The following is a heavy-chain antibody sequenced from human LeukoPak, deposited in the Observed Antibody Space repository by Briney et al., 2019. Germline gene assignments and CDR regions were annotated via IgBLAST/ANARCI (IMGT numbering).Heavy chain of an antibody. J-gene: IGHJ5*02. V-gene: IGHV1-2*02. CDR3: ARDVVVGLYNWFDP. Sequence: GPVKVSCKASGYTFTSYGVSWVRQAPGQGLEWMGWINPNSGGTNYAQKFQGRVTMTRDTSISTAYMELSRLRSDDTAVYYCARDVVVGLYNWFDPWGQGTLVTVSS. CDR1: GYTFTSYG. D-gene: IGHD1-26*01. CDR2: INPNSGGT.